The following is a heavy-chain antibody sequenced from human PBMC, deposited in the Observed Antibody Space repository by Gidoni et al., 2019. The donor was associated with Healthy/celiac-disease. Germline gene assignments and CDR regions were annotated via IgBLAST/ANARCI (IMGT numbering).Heavy chain of an antibody. J-gene: IGHJ4*02. CDR1: GFTFSSYG. Sequence: QVQLVESGGGVIQPGRSLRLSCAASGFTFSSYGMHWVRQAPGKGLEWVAVISYDGSNKYYADSVKGRFTISRDNSKNTLYLQMNSLRAEDTAVYYCAKEPAVVVIKSHFDYWGQGTLVTVSS. CDR2: ISYDGSNK. V-gene: IGHV3-30*18. CDR3: AKEPAVVVIKSHFDY. D-gene: IGHD3-22*01.